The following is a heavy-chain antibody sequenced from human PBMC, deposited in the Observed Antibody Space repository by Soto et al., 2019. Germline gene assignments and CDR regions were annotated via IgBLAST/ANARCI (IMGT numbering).Heavy chain of an antibody. Sequence: QVQLVQSGAEEKKPGASVKVSCKASGYTFTGYAMHWVRQAPGQRLEWMGWINAGNGNTKYSQKFQGRVTITSATAASTAYMELSRLRPEDTAVYYCARAVAVPAAVAHWGQGTLVTVSA. J-gene: IGHJ4*02. V-gene: IGHV1-3*05. CDR1: GYTFTGYA. CDR2: INAGNGNT. CDR3: ARAVAVPAAVAH. D-gene: IGHD6-19*01.